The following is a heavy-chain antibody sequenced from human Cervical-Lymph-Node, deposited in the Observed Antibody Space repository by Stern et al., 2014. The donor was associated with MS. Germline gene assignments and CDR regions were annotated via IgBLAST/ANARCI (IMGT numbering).Heavy chain of an antibody. V-gene: IGHV1-69*01. Sequence: QLVQSGAEVKKPGTSLKVSCKASGGSFSTFDIIWVRQAPGQGLELLGGISPLFGTTNSVQKFQGRVTMTADASTSTAYMELSSLRSEDTAVYYCARHQGGIAANWGQGTLVTVSS. J-gene: IGHJ4*02. CDR3: ARHQGGIAAN. D-gene: IGHD6-13*01. CDR1: GGSFSTFD. CDR2: ISPLFGTT.